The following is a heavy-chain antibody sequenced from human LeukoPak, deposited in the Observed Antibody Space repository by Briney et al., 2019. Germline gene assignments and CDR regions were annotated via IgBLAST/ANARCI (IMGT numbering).Heavy chain of an antibody. D-gene: IGHD2-21*01. CDR2: INADNGNT. CDR1: GYTFTALG. CDR3: ARGAYYYMDV. V-gene: IGHV1-18*01. J-gene: IGHJ6*03. Sequence: ASVKVSCRASGYTFTALGITWVRQAPGQGLEWMGWINADNGNTNYTENLQGRVTMARDTSTSTAYMELRSLRSDDTAVYYCARGAYYYMDVWGKGTTVTVSS.